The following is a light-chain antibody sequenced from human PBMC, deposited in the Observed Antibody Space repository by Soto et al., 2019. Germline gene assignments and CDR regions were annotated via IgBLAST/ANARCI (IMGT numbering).Light chain of an antibody. Sequence: DIQMTQSPSTLSGSVGDRVTITCRASQTISSWLAWYQQKPGKAPKLLSYKASTLNSGVPSRFSGSGSGTEFTLTISSLQPDDFATYYCQHGTRYSVAFGRGTKVELK. CDR3: QHGTRYSVA. CDR2: KAS. V-gene: IGKV1-5*03. J-gene: IGKJ1*01. CDR1: QTISSW.